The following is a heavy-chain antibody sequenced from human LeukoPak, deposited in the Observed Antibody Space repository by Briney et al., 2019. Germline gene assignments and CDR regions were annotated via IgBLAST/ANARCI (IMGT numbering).Heavy chain of an antibody. D-gene: IGHD4-17*01. CDR1: GFTFSSYS. CDR3: ARDMGIYGDYE. Sequence: PGGSLRLSCAASGFTFSSYSMNWDRQAPGKGLEWVSSISSSSSYIYYADSVKGRFTISRDNAKNSLYLQMNSLRAEDTAVYYCARDMGIYGDYEWGQGTLVTVSS. V-gene: IGHV3-21*01. CDR2: ISSSSSYI. J-gene: IGHJ4*02.